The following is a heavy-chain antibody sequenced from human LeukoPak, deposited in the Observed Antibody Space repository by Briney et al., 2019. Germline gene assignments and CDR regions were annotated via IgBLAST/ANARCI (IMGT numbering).Heavy chain of an antibody. CDR1: GGSISSYY. CDR3: ARVDPAAIRWCYFDY. V-gene: IGHV4-59*01. D-gene: IGHD2-2*02. J-gene: IGHJ4*02. Sequence: SETLSLTCTVSGGSISSYYWSWIRQPPGKGLEWIGYIYYSGSTNYNPSLKSRVTISVDTSKNQFSLKLSSVTAADTAVYYCARVDPAAIRWCYFDYWGQGTLVTVSS. CDR2: IYYSGST.